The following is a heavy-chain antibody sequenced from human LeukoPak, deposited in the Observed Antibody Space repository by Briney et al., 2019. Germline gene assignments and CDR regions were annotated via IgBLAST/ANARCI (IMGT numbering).Heavy chain of an antibody. CDR1: GFTFSSYW. J-gene: IGHJ6*03. D-gene: IGHD1-26*01. CDR2: IDSDGSST. CDR3: ARQPWWELLGGAYYYYYYYMDV. Sequence: GGSLRLSCAASGFTFSSYWMHWVRQAPGKGLVWVSRIDSDGSSTNYADSVKGRFTISRDNAKNSLYLQMNSLRAEDTAVYYCARQPWWELLGGAYYYYYYYMDVWGKGTTVTVSS. V-gene: IGHV3-74*01.